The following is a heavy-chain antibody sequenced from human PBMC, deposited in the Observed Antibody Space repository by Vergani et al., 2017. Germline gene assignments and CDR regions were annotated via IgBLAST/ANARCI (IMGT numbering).Heavy chain of an antibody. D-gene: IGHD1-26*01. CDR3: AHSWNVGRRDWFDS. J-gene: IGHJ5*01. Sequence: QVQLMQSGPVMKKPGGSMKVSCQASESTFSDYNIHWVRQAPGQGLQWMGWISPKTGDTDYRQRFQDRVTMTRDASTKTVYLKMTRRTSDDTAIYYCAHSWNVGRRDWFDSWGPGTLVTVSS. CDR2: ISPKTGDT. CDR1: ESTFSDYN. V-gene: IGHV1-2*02.